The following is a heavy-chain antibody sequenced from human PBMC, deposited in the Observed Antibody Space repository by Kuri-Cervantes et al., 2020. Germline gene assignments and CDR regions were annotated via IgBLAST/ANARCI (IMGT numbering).Heavy chain of an antibody. CDR3: ARDVRFLGRHNWFDP. V-gene: IGHV4-31*03. CDR2: IYYSGST. Sequence: LRLSCTVSGGSISSGGYYWSWIRQHPGKGLEWIGYIYYSGSTYYNPSLKSRVTISVDTSKNQFSLKLSSVTAADTAVYYCARDVRFLGRHNWFDPWGQGTLVTVSS. CDR1: GGSISSGGYY. J-gene: IGHJ5*02. D-gene: IGHD3-3*01.